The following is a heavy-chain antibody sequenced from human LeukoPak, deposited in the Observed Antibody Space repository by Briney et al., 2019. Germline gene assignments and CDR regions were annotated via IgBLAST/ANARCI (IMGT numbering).Heavy chain of an antibody. D-gene: IGHD1-26*01. J-gene: IGHJ4*02. V-gene: IGHV3-21*04. CDR2: ISSSSSYI. CDR3: AKDFMGLSRFDS. CDR1: GFTFSSYG. Sequence: GGSLRLSCAASGFTFSSYGMHWVRQAPGKGLEWVSSISSSSSYIYYADSVKGRFTISRDNAKNSLYLQMDSLGAEDTAVYYCAKDFMGLSRFDSWGQGTLVTVSS.